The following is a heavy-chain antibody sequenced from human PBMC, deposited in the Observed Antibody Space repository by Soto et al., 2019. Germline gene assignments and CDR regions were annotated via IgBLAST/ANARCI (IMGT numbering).Heavy chain of an antibody. V-gene: IGHV6-1*01. CDR1: GDSVSSNSAA. Sequence: SQTLSLTCVISGDSVSSNSAAWNWIRQSPSRGLEWLGRTYYRSKWYNDYAVSVKSRITINPDTSKNQFSLQLNSVTPEDTAMYYCARVVIAAAGTRWFDPWGQGTLVTVSS. D-gene: IGHD6-13*01. CDR2: TYYRSKWYN. CDR3: ARVVIAAAGTRWFDP. J-gene: IGHJ5*02.